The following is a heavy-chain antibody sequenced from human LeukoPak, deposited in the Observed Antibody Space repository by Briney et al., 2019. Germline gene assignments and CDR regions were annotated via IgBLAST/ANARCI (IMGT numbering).Heavy chain of an antibody. CDR2: ISYDGSKK. CDR3: ARDGSSPTAHDYYYYYYMDV. D-gene: IGHD3-10*01. V-gene: IGHV3-30*04. CDR1: GFTFSRYA. Sequence: GGSLRLSCAASGFTFSRYAIHWVRQAPGKGLEWVAVISYDGSKKYYAESVKGRFTISRDNSKNTLYLQMNSLRAEDTAVYYCARDGSSPTAHDYYYYYYMDVWGKGTTVTVSS. J-gene: IGHJ6*03.